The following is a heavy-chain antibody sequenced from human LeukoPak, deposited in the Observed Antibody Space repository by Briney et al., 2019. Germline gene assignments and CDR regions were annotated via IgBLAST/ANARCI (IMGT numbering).Heavy chain of an antibody. CDR1: GFTFSNAY. J-gene: IGHJ4*02. CDR2: ISNNGGYT. Sequence: PGGSLRLSCAASGFTFSNAYMNWVRQAPGKGLEWVSAISNNGGYTYYADSVQGRLTISRDNSKSTLCLQMNSLRAEDTAVYYCAKQLGYCSDGSCYFPYWGQGTLVTVSS. V-gene: IGHV3-23*01. D-gene: IGHD2-15*01. CDR3: AKQLGYCSDGSCYFPY.